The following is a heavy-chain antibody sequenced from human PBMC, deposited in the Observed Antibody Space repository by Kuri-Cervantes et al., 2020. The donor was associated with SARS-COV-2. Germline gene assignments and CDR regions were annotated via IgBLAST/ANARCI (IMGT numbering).Heavy chain of an antibody. CDR2: FHPEDGA. Sequence: ASVKVSCKIRGSELGMNWVRQAPGRGLEWMGYFHPEDGAIYALNFHGTVTMTADTSTGTAYMELGSLRSDDTAVYYCATLKGILLPIGTLDPWGQGTLVTVSS. CDR3: ATLKGILLPIGTLDP. D-gene: IGHD2-21*01. J-gene: IGHJ5*02. V-gene: IGHV1-24*01. CDR1: GSELG.